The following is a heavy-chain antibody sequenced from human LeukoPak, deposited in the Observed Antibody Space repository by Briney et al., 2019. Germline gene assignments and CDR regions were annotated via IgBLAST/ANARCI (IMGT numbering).Heavy chain of an antibody. CDR1: GGSLSGYY. Sequence: SETLSRTCAVFGGSLSGYYWSWIRQPPGKGLEWIGEINHLRHTNYNPSLKSRATISVDTSRNQFSLRLTSVTAADTAVYYCARDEYSSTGVFDIWGQGTMVTASS. V-gene: IGHV4-34*01. J-gene: IGHJ3*02. D-gene: IGHD6-13*01. CDR3: ARDEYSSTGVFDI. CDR2: INHLRHT.